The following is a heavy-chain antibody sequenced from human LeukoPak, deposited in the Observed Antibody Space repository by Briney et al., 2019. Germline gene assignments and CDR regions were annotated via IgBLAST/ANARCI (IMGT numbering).Heavy chain of an antibody. D-gene: IGHD6-6*01. CDR1: GGNFGNYV. V-gene: IGHV1-69*04. Sequence: SVKVSCKASGGNFGNYVIHWVRQAPGQGLEWMGRISPFFDVANYAQRFQDRVTFTADKITNTAYMQISSLKSEDTAMYFCARDTNEEYSSSSDGLAVWGQGTTVTVSS. J-gene: IGHJ6*02. CDR3: ARDTNEEYSSSSDGLAV. CDR2: ISPFFDVA.